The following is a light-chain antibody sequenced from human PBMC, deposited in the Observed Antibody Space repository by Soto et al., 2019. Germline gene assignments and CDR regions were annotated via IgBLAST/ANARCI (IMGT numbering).Light chain of an antibody. J-gene: IGLJ1*01. CDR1: SSNIGRDY. CDR2: RGN. CDR3: VAWDDSLSGYV. Sequence: QSVLTQPPSVSGTPGQRVNISCSGSSSNIGRDYVYWYQQFPGTAPKLLIYRGNQRPSGVPDRFSGSKPGTSASLAISGLRSDDESDYYCVAWDDSLSGYVYGTGTKVTVL. V-gene: IGLV1-47*01.